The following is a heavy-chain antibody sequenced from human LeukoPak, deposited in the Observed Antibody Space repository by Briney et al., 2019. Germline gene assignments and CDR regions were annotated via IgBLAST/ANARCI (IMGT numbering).Heavy chain of an antibody. D-gene: IGHD5-18*01. CDR1: GFTFDDYA. J-gene: IGHJ4*02. CDR2: ISWDGGST. Sequence: GGSLRLSCAASGFTFDDYAMHWVRQAPGKGLEWVSLISWDGGSTYYADSVKGRFTISRDNSKNSLYLQMNSLRAEDTALYYCAKDLEGYGLGYFDYWGQGTLVTVSS. V-gene: IGHV3-43D*03. CDR3: AKDLEGYGLGYFDY.